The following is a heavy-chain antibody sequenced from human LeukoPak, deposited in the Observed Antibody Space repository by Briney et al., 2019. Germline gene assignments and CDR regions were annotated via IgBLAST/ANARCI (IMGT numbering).Heavy chain of an antibody. CDR3: AKDLDNVYYDSSGIFDY. J-gene: IGHJ4*02. CDR2: ISGSGGST. V-gene: IGHV3-23*01. CDR1: GFTFSSYA. Sequence: GGSLRLSCAASGFTFSSYAMSWVHQAPGKGLEWVSAISGSGGSTYYADSVKGRFTISRDNSKNTLYLQMNSLRAEDTAVYYCAKDLDNVYYDSSGIFDYWGQGALVTVSS. D-gene: IGHD3-22*01.